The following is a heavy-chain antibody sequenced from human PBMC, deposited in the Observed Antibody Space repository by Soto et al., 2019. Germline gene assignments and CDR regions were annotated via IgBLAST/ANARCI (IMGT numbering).Heavy chain of an antibody. V-gene: IGHV3-23*01. CDR1: GFPFPTFG. J-gene: IGHJ4*02. D-gene: IGHD3-3*01. CDR3: ATIKDFWSGRHLDY. Sequence: EVRLLDSGGALVQPGGSLRLSCATSGFPFPTFGMTWVRQAPGKGLEWVSSLSGSGNSPFYAGSVKGRFTISRDNSENTLYLHMGSLTVEDTAIYYCATIKDFWSGRHLDYWGQGTLVTVST. CDR2: LSGSGNSP.